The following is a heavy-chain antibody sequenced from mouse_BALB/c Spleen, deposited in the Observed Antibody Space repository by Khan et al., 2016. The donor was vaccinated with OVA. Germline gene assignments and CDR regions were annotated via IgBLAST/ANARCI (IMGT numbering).Heavy chain of an antibody. D-gene: IGHD2-4*01. CDR1: GYTFTSYY. Sequence: QVQLQQPGAELVKPGASVKLSCKASGYTFTSYYMYWVKQRPGQGLEWIGGINPSNGGTNFNEKFKSKATLTVDKSSSKAYMQLSSLTSEDSAVYYCTRGGAWATMIAWCAYWGQGTLVTVSA. CDR3: TRGGAWATMIAWCAY. V-gene: IGHV1S81*02. CDR2: INPSNGGT. J-gene: IGHJ3*01.